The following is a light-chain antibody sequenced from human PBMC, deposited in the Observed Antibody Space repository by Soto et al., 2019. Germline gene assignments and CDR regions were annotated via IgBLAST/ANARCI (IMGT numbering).Light chain of an antibody. CDR2: SNN. CDR1: SSDVGGYNY. Sequence: QSVLTQPASVSGSPGQSITISCTGTSSDVGGYNYVSWYQQLPGTAPKLLIYSNNQRPSGVPDRFSGSKSGTSASLAISGLQSEDEADYYCAAWDDSLNGYVIGTGTKVTVL. CDR3: AAWDDSLNGYV. J-gene: IGLJ1*01. V-gene: IGLV1-44*01.